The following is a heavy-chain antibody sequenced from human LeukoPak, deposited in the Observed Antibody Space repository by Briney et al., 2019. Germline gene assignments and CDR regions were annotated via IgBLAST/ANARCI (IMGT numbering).Heavy chain of an antibody. CDR2: INHSGST. V-gene: IGHV4-34*01. CDR3: ARQGGYASPFDY. Sequence: SETLSLTCAVYGGSFSGYYWSWIRQPPGKGLEWIGEINHSGSTNYNPSLKSRVTISVDTSKNQFSLKLISVTAADTAVYYCARQGGYASPFDYWGQGTLVTVSS. J-gene: IGHJ4*02. D-gene: IGHD5-12*01. CDR1: GGSFSGYY.